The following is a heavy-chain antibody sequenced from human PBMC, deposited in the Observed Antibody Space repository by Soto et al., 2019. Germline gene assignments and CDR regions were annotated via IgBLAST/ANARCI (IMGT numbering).Heavy chain of an antibody. CDR2: ISFDGSKK. V-gene: IGHV3-30*18. Sequence: GGSLRLSCAASGFTFSNYGMHWVRQAPGKGLEWVAVISFDGSKKYYADSVKGRFTISRDNSKNTLFLQMNSLRAEDTALYYCAKYSENGEHGDCFDPWGPGTLVTVSS. J-gene: IGHJ5*02. CDR3: AKYSENGEHGDCFDP. CDR1: GFTFSNYG. D-gene: IGHD2-8*01.